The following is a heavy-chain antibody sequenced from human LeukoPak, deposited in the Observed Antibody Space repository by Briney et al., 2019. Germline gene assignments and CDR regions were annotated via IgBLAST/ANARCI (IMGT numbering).Heavy chain of an antibody. CDR3: AADRNDSSGSNSDY. Sequence: ASVKVSCKASGFTLTSSAMQWVRQARGQRLEWIGWIVVGSGNTNYAQKFQERVTITRDMSTSTAYMELSSLRSEDTAVYYCAADRNDSSGSNSDYWGQGTLVTVSS. J-gene: IGHJ4*02. D-gene: IGHD3-22*01. V-gene: IGHV1-58*02. CDR1: GFTLTSSA. CDR2: IVVGSGNT.